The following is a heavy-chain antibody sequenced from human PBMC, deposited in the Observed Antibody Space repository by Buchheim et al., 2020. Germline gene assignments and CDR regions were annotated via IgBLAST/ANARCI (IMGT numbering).Heavy chain of an antibody. CDR1: GFTFDDYA. CDR3: AKDIVAAAGRSEYYYYYGMDV. Sequence: QLLESGGVVVQPGGSLRLSCAASGFTFDDYAMHWVRQAPGKGLEWVSLISWDGGSTYYADSVKGRFTISRDNSKNSLYLQMNSLRAEDTALYYCAKDIVAAAGRSEYYYYYGMDVWGQGTT. J-gene: IGHJ6*02. CDR2: ISWDGGST. D-gene: IGHD6-13*01. V-gene: IGHV3-43D*03.